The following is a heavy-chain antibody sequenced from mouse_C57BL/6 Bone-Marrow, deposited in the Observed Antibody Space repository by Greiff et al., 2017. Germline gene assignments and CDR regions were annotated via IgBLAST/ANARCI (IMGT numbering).Heavy chain of an antibody. Sequence: EVQLQQSGPELVKPGASVKMSCKASGYTFTDYNMHWVKQSHGKSLEWIGYINPNNGGTSYNQKFKGKATLTVTKSSSTAYMELRSLTSEDSAVYYCARGPYYYALYYFDYWGQGTTLTVSS. D-gene: IGHD1-1*01. V-gene: IGHV1-22*01. CDR3: ARGPYYYALYYFDY. CDR2: INPNNGGT. CDR1: GYTFTDYN. J-gene: IGHJ2*01.